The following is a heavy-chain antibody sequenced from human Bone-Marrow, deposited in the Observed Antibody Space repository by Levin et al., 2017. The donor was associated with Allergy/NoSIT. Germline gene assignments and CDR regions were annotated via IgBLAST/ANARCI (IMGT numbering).Heavy chain of an antibody. CDR2: INHSGST. V-gene: IGHV4-34*01. CDR3: ARGMDIVVVVAASWFDP. CDR1: GGSFSGYY. Sequence: GSLRLSCAVYGGSFSGYYWSWIRQPPGKGLEWIGEINHSGSTNYNPSLKSRVTISVDTSKNQFSLKLSSVTAADTAVYYCARGMDIVVVVAASWFDPWGQGTLVTVSS. D-gene: IGHD2-15*01. J-gene: IGHJ5*02.